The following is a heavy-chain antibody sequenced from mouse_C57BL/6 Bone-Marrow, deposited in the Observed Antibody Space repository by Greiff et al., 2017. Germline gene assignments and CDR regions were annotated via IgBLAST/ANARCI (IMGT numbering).Heavy chain of an antibody. CDR2: ISSGGSYT. CDR1: GFTFSSYG. V-gene: IGHV5-6*01. CDR3: ARRFAY. Sequence: EVQRVESGGELVKPGGSLKLSCAASGFTFSSYGMSWVRQTPDKRLEWVATISSGGSYTYYPDSVKGRFTISRDNAKNTLYLQMSSLKSEDTAMYYCARRFAYWGQGTLVTVSA. J-gene: IGHJ3*01.